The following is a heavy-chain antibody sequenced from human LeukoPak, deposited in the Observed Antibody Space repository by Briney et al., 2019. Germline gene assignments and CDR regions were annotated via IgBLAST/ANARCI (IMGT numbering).Heavy chain of an antibody. V-gene: IGHV3-74*01. J-gene: IGHJ4*02. D-gene: IGHD3-22*01. Sequence: GGSLRLSCTASGFTFSTHSMHWVRQAPGKGLVWVSRISSDGSGTSYADSVKGRFTISRDNAKNTLYLQMNSLRAEDTGVYYCARANHPTYYDSSGYYQDYWGQGTLVTVSS. CDR3: ARANHPTYYDSSGYYQDY. CDR1: GFTFSTHS. CDR2: ISSDGSGT.